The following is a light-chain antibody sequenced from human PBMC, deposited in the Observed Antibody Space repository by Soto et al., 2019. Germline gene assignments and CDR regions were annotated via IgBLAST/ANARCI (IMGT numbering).Light chain of an antibody. CDR3: LQDYNYPWT. CDR2: AAS. CDR1: QGIRND. Sequence: AIQMTHSPSSLSASVGDRVTITCRASQGIRNDLSWYQQKPGKAPELLIYAASSLQSGVASRFSGSGSGTDFTLTITSLQPEDFATYYCLQDYNYPWTFGQGTKVEIK. J-gene: IGKJ1*01. V-gene: IGKV1-6*01.